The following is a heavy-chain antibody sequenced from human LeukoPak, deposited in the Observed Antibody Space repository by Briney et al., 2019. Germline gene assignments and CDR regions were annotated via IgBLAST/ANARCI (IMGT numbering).Heavy chain of an antibody. CDR3: ARHGVGATTYAFDI. CDR2: LYYSGSI. J-gene: IGHJ3*02. D-gene: IGHD1-26*01. Sequence: SETLSLTCIVSGGSIGSYYWSWIRQPPGKGLEWIGSLYYSGSIYYNPSLKSRVTISVDTSKNQFSLKLSSVTAADTAVYYCARHGVGATTYAFDIWGQGTMVTVSS. V-gene: IGHV4-59*08. CDR1: GGSIGSYY.